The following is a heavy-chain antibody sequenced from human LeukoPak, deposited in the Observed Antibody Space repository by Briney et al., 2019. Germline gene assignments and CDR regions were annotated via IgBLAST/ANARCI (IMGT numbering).Heavy chain of an antibody. J-gene: IGHJ4*02. V-gene: IGHV3-30*03. CDR3: ARDPVSTGLRINSDY. CDR2: ISNDGRNK. Sequence: GGSLRLSCAASGFTFSSYAISWVRQAPGKGLEWVAVISNDGRNKYNADSVKGRFTISRDNSKNTLYLQMNSLRAEDTAVYYCARDPVSTGLRINSDYWGQGTLVTVSP. CDR1: GFTFSSYA. D-gene: IGHD3-3*01.